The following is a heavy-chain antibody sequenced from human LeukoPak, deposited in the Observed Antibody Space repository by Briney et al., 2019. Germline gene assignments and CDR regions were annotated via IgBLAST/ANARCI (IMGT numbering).Heavy chain of an antibody. Sequence: PGGSLRLSCVASGFTFTGHSMHWVRQAPGKGLEWVANIKQDGSEKKYLDSVKGRFTISRDNAKNSMYLQMNSLRAEDTAVYYCARDEIYYDILTGYRHFDYWGQGTLVTVFS. CDR2: IKQDGSEK. D-gene: IGHD3-9*01. CDR1: GFTFTGHS. J-gene: IGHJ4*02. CDR3: ARDEIYYDILTGYRHFDY. V-gene: IGHV3-7*01.